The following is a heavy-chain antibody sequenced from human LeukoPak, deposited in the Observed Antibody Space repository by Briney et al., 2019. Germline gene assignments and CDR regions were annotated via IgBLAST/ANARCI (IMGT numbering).Heavy chain of an antibody. CDR3: ARGKKRFLEWLPPLG. CDR1: GGSISSGSYY. Sequence: SQTLSLTCTVSGGSISSGSYYWSWIRQPAGKGLEWIGRIYTSGSTNYNPSLKSRVTISVDTSKNQFSPKLSSVTAADTAVYYCARGKKRFLEWLPPLGWGQGTLVTVSS. CDR2: IYTSGST. V-gene: IGHV4-61*02. J-gene: IGHJ4*02. D-gene: IGHD3-3*01.